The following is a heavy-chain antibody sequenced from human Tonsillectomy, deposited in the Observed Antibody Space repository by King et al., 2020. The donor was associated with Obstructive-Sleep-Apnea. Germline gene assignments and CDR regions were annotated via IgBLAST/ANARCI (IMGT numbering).Heavy chain of an antibody. Sequence: PLQESGPGVVKPSETLSLTCNVSGGSISSYYWSWIRQPPGKGLEWIGYIYYSGSTNYNPSLKSRVTISVDTSNNQFSLKVNSVTAADTAVYYCARHRGQRYYYGMDVWGQGTTVTVSS. J-gene: IGHJ6*02. CDR3: ARHRGQRYYYGMDV. V-gene: IGHV4-59*01. CDR1: GGSISSYY. CDR2: IYYSGST. D-gene: IGHD6-25*01.